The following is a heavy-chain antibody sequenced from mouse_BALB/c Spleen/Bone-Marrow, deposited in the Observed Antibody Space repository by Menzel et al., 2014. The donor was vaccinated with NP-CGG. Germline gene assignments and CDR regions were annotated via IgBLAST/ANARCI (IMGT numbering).Heavy chain of an antibody. CDR1: GYTFTSYW. D-gene: IGHD1-1*01. Sequence: VQPMESGAELVKPGASVKLSCKASGYTFTSYWIHWVKQRPGQGLEWIGENNPSNGRTNYNEKFKSKATLTVDKSSTTAYMQLSSLTSEDSAVYYCARDDGPAWFAYWGQGTLVTVSA. V-gene: IGHV1S81*02. CDR3: ARDDGPAWFAY. CDR2: NNPSNGRT. J-gene: IGHJ3*01.